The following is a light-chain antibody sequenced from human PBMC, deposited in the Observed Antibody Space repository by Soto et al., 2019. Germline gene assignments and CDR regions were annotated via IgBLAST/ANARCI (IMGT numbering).Light chain of an antibody. V-gene: IGKV3-15*01. CDR1: HSVSSS. CDR3: QHYNTWPWT. Sequence: EVVMTQSPATLSVSPGESATLSCRASHSVSSSLAWYQQKPGQTPRLLIYGASTRATGVPARFNGSGSGTEFTLTIGSLQSEDFAVYYCQHYNTWPWTFGQGTKVEIK. J-gene: IGKJ1*01. CDR2: GAS.